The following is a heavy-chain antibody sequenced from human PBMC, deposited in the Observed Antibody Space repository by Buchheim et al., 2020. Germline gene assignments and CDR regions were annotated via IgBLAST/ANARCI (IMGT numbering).Heavy chain of an antibody. Sequence: EVQLVESGGGLVQPGGSLRLSCAASGFNFGSVWMSWVRQAPGKGPEWVASIKQDGGERWYVYSVKGRFTISRDNAENSLFLQMNSLRAEDTAVYYCARVWGDSSGYYSGAFWYFDLWGRGTL. D-gene: IGHD3-22*01. CDR3: ARVWGDSSGYYSGAFWYFDL. J-gene: IGHJ2*01. V-gene: IGHV3-7*01. CDR2: IKQDGGER. CDR1: GFNFGSVW.